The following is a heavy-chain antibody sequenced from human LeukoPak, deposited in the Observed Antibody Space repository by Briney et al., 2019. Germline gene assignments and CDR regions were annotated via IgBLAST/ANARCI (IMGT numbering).Heavy chain of an antibody. D-gene: IGHD2-8*01. CDR2: TYYRSKWSN. Sequence: SQTLSLTCVIYGDGVSSNLATWNWIRQCPSRGLEWLGRTYYRSKWSNDYAVSVNSRLTINPDTSKNHFSLQLRFVTPEDTALYFCARALGVVFDYWGQGTLVTVSS. V-gene: IGHV6-1*01. CDR3: ARALGVVFDY. J-gene: IGHJ4*02. CDR1: GDGVSSNLAT.